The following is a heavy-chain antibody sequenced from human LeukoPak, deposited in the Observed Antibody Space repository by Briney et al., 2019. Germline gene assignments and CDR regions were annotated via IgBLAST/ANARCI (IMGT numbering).Heavy chain of an antibody. D-gene: IGHD2-2*02. Sequence: PSETLSLTCTASGGSISSYYWSWFRQPPGKGLEWIGYIYYGGSTNYNPSLKSRVTISVDTSKNQFSLKLSSVTAADTAVYYCARGGLYRPFDYWGQGTLVTVSS. CDR1: GGSISSYY. CDR3: ARGGLYRPFDY. CDR2: IYYGGST. V-gene: IGHV4-59*01. J-gene: IGHJ4*02.